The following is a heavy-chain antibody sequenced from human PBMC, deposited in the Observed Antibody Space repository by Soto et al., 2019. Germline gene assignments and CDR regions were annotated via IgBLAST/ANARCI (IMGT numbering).Heavy chain of an antibody. V-gene: IGHV3-30*18. CDR1: GFTFSSYG. CDR3: AKEGGSSLDY. CDR2: ISYDGSNK. Sequence: QVQLVESGGGVVQPGRSLRLSCAASGFTFSSYGMHWVRQAPGKGLEWVAVISYDGSNKYYADSVKGRFTISRDNSKNTLDLQMNSLRAEDTAVYYCAKEGGSSLDYWGQGTLVTVSS. J-gene: IGHJ4*02. D-gene: IGHD1-26*01.